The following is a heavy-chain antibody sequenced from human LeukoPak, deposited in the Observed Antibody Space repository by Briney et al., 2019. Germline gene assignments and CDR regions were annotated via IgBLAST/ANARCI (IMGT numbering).Heavy chain of an antibody. V-gene: IGHV1-69*13. CDR2: IIPIFGTA. CDR3: ARAIGYNRGPTRRYYFDY. Sequence: GASVKVSCKASGGTFSSYAISWVRQAPGQGLEWMGGIIPIFGTANYAQKFQGRVTITADESTSTAYMELSSLRSEDTAVYYCARAIGYNRGPTRRYYFDYWGQGTLVTVSS. J-gene: IGHJ4*02. CDR1: GGTFSSYA. D-gene: IGHD1-14*01.